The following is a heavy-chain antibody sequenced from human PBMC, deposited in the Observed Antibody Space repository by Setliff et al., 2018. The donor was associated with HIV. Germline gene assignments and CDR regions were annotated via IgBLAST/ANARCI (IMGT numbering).Heavy chain of an antibody. V-gene: IGHV4-34*01. CDR3: ARDHRLPGVQPPYWYFDL. CDR1: GESFSNYH. D-gene: IGHD3-10*01. CDR2: INHSGNT. Sequence: SETLSLTCAVFGESFSNYHWNWFRQPPGGGLEWIGEINHSGNTNYNSSLKSRVTISVDTSKKQFSLEMRSLTAADTAVYYCARDHRLPGVQPPYWYFDLWGRGTLVTVSS. J-gene: IGHJ2*01.